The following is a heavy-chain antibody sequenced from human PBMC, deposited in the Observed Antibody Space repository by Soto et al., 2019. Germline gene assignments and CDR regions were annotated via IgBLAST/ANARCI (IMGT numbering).Heavy chain of an antibody. CDR2: IIPIFGTA. D-gene: IGHD1-26*01. CDR1: GGTFSSYA. J-gene: IGHJ3*02. Sequence: ASVKFSCKASGGTFSSYAISWVRQAPGQGLEWMGGIIPIFGTANYAQKFQGRVTITADESTSTAYMELSSLRSEDTAVYYCARSLRWGGAFDIWGQGTMVTVS. CDR3: ARSLRWGGAFDI. V-gene: IGHV1-69*13.